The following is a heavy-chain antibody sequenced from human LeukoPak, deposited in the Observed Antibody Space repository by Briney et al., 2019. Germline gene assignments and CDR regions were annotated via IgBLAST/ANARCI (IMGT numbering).Heavy chain of an antibody. CDR1: GYIFTTYA. CDR2: ISAFNGNT. CDR3: ARDPYDILTGDYVGIGPFDY. J-gene: IGHJ4*02. Sequence: ASVKVSCKASGYIFTTYAITWVRQAPGQGLEWMGGISAFNGNTNYAQKLQGRVTMTTDTSTSTAYMELRSLRSDDTAVYYCARDPYDILTGDYVGIGPFDYWGQGTLVTVSS. V-gene: IGHV1-18*01. D-gene: IGHD3-9*01.